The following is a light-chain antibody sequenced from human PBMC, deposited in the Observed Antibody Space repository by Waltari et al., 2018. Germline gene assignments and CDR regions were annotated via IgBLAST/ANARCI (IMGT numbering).Light chain of an antibody. J-gene: IGLJ2*01. CDR3: ASWDDSLSVVV. CDR1: SSTIGSNY. Sequence: QSALTQPPSASGTPGQRVTISCSGTSSTIGSNYVYWYLPLPGTAPKLLIYNNNQWASGVTDRFSGSKSGTSASLAISGLRSEDEADYYCASWDDSLSVVVFGGGTKLTVV. CDR2: NNN. V-gene: IGLV1-47*01.